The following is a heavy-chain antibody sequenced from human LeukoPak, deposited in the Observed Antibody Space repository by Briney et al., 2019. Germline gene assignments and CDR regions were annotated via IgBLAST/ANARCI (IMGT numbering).Heavy chain of an antibody. CDR1: GYTFTGYY. CDR3: ARIVCSSTSCYTSYFDY. CDR2: INPNSGGT. Sequence: ASVKGSCKASGYTFTGYYMHWVRQAPGQGLEWMGWINPNSGGTNYAQKFQGRVTMTRDTSISTAYMELSRLRSDDRAVYYCARIVCSSTSCYTSYFDYWGQGTLVTVSS. D-gene: IGHD2-2*02. V-gene: IGHV1-2*02. J-gene: IGHJ4*02.